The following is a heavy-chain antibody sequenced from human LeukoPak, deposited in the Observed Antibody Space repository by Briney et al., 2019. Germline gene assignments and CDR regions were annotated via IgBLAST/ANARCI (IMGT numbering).Heavy chain of an antibody. J-gene: IGHJ4*02. CDR2: IKQDGSEK. CDR3: ARTKDTGYSSSWYKS. V-gene: IGHV3-7*03. Sequence: PGGSLRLSCAASGFTFSSYWMSWVRQAPGKGLEWVANIKQDGSEKYYVDSVKGRFTISRDNAKNSLYLQMNSLRAEDTAVYYCARTKDTGYSSSWYKSWGQGTLVTVSS. CDR1: GFTFSSYW. D-gene: IGHD6-13*01.